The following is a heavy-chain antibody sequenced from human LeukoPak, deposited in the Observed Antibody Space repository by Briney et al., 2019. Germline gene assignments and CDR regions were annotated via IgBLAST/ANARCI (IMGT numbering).Heavy chain of an antibody. D-gene: IGHD3-22*01. J-gene: IGHJ4*02. Sequence: GGSLRLSCAASGFTFRDYTMNRVRQAPGKGLEWVSAINKGGSFIKYADSVKGRFIVSRDNSKNTLYVQMNSLRVEDTAVYYCAKTSDISVRYYFDYWGQETLVAVSS. CDR3: AKTSDISVRYYFDY. CDR1: GFTFRDYT. V-gene: IGHV3-21*04. CDR2: INKGGSFI.